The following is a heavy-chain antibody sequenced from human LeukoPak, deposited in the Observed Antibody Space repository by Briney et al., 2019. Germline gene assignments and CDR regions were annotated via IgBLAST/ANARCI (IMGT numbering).Heavy chain of an antibody. Sequence: SETLSLTCTVSGGSISSSSYYWGWIRQPPGKGLEWIVSIYYSGSTYYNPSLKSRVTISVDTSKNQFSLKPSSVTAADTAVYYCARLTFYYDSSGYYYWGQGTLVTVSS. CDR3: ARLTFYYDSSGYYY. J-gene: IGHJ4*02. CDR2: IYYSGST. D-gene: IGHD3-22*01. V-gene: IGHV4-39*01. CDR1: GGSISSSSYY.